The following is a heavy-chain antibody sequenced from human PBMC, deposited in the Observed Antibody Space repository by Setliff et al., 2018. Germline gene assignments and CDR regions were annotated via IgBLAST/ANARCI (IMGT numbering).Heavy chain of an antibody. CDR1: GFTFSTYS. V-gene: IGHV3-21*01. CDR2: ISSGSSYI. D-gene: IGHD6-19*01. J-gene: IGHJ4*02. CDR3: AREGSGVSFDC. Sequence: NPGGSLRLSCAASGFTFSTYSLNWVRQTPGKGLEWVSSISSGSSYIYYADSVRGRFTISRDNAKNSLYLQMNTLRAEDTAVYYCAREGSGVSFDCWGQGTLVTVSS.